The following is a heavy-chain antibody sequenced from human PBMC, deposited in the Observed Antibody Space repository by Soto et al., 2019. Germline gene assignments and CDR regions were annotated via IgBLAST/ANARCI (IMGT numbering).Heavy chain of an antibody. CDR2: INHSGST. V-gene: IGHV4-34*01. J-gene: IGHJ4*02. CDR1: GGSFSGYY. D-gene: IGHD4-17*01. CDR3: ERATVTKVTTFDY. Sequence: QVQLQQWGAGLLKPSETLSLTCAVYGGSFSGYYWSWIRQPPGKGLEWIGEINHSGSTNYNPSLKSRVTISVATAKHQFSLKLSSVTAADTAVYYCERATVTKVTTFDYWGQGTRGTVSS.